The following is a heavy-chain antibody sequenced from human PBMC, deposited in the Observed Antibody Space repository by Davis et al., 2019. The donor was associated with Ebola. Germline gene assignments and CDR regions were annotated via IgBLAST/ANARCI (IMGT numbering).Heavy chain of an antibody. CDR3: AKDSGYCSSTSCPYYYYYYGMDV. CDR2: ISSSSSYT. J-gene: IGHJ6*02. CDR1: GFTFSDYY. V-gene: IGHV3-11*06. Sequence: GESLKISCAASGFTFSDYYMSWIRQAPGKGLEWVSYISSSSSYTNYADSVKGRFTISRDNAKNSLYLQMNSLRAEDTAVYYCAKDSGYCSSTSCPYYYYYYGMDVWGQGTTVTVSS. D-gene: IGHD2-2*01.